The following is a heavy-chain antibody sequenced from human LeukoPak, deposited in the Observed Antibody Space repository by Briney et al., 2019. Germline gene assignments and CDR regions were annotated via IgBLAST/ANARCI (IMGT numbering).Heavy chain of an antibody. D-gene: IGHD1-26*01. CDR2: ISSSSSYI. CDR1: GFTFSSYS. CDR3: ARYQWELLDFDY. J-gene: IGHJ4*02. V-gene: IGHV3-21*04. Sequence: GGSLRLSCAASGFTFSSYSMNWVRQAPGKGLEWVSSISSSSSYIYYADSVKGRFTISRDNAKNSLYLQMNSLRAEDTAVYYCARYQWELLDFDYWGQGTLVTVSS.